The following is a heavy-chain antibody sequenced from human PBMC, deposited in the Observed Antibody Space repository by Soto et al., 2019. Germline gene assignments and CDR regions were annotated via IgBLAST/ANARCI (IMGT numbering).Heavy chain of an antibody. D-gene: IGHD1-20*01. J-gene: IGHJ4*02. CDR1: GDAISNYY. Sequence: SETLSLTCSVSGDAISNYYWSWIRQTPGRGLEWIGCVHESGSTDYNPSLRGRVIISLHTSKSQFSLSLRSATAADTATYYCARGTRALITSFFDYWGQGNLVTVSS. V-gene: IGHV4-59*03. CDR2: VHESGST. CDR3: ARGTRALITSFFDY.